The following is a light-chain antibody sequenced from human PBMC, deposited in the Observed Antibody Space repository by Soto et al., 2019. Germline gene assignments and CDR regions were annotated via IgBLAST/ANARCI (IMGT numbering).Light chain of an antibody. J-gene: IGKJ5*01. CDR1: ESVSSN. Sequence: EVVMTHSPATLSVSPWEIATLSCRASESVSSNLAWYQQRPGQAPRLVIYGASTRATGIPARFSGGGSGTEFTLIISSLQSEDFAVYYCQQYNSWPPITFGQGTRLEIK. CDR3: QQYNSWPPIT. V-gene: IGKV3-15*01. CDR2: GAS.